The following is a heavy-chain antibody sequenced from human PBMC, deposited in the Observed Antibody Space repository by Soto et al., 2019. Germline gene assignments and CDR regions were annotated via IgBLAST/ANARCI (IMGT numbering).Heavy chain of an antibody. CDR2: INAGNGNT. V-gene: IGHV1-3*01. CDR1: GYTFTSYA. D-gene: IGHD6-19*01. CDR3: ARGVGYSSGWSLPPGPYYYYYYMDV. Sequence: ASGKVSCKASGYTFTSYAMHWVRQAPGQRLEWMGWINAGNGNTKYSQKFQGRVTITRNTSISTAYMELSSLRSEDTAVYYCARGVGYSSGWSLPPGPYYYYYYMDVWGKGTTVTVSS. J-gene: IGHJ6*03.